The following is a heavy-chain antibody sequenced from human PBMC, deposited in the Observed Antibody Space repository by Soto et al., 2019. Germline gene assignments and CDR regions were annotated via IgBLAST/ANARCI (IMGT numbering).Heavy chain of an antibody. D-gene: IGHD3-22*01. CDR1: GFTFSSYS. Sequence: PGGSLRLSCAASGFTFSSYSMNWVRQAPGKGLEWVSSISSSSSYIYYADSVKGRFTISRDNAKNSLYLQMNSPRAEDTAVYYCARDYYDTLGNFDYWGQGTLVTVSS. CDR3: ARDYYDTLGNFDY. CDR2: ISSSSSYI. J-gene: IGHJ4*02. V-gene: IGHV3-21*01.